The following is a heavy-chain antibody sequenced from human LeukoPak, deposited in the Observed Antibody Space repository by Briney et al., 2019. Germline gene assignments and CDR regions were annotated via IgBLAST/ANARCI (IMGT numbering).Heavy chain of an antibody. CDR1: GYTFTGYY. D-gene: IGHD2-8*01. V-gene: IGHV1-2*02. Sequence: ASVKVSCKASGYTFTGYYLHWVRQAPGQGLEWMGWINPNSGGTNFAQNFQGRVTMTRDTSISTAYLEVSSLRSDDTALYHCARGFCTDGVCYGPYFDSWGQGTLVTVSS. J-gene: IGHJ4*02. CDR3: ARGFCTDGVCYGPYFDS. CDR2: INPNSGGT.